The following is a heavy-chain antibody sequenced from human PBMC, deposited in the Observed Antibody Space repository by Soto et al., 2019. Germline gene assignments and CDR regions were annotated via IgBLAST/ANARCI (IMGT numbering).Heavy chain of an antibody. CDR2: INAYNGYT. D-gene: IGHD2-8*01. Sequence: ASVKVSCKASGYSFISYGINWVRQAPGQGLEWMGWINAYNGYTNYAQKLQGRVTLTADTSTSTAYMELRSLRSDDTAVYFCARDDCTNGVCYIGYWGQGTLVTVSS. CDR1: GYSFISYG. CDR3: ARDDCTNGVCYIGY. V-gene: IGHV1-18*04. J-gene: IGHJ4*02.